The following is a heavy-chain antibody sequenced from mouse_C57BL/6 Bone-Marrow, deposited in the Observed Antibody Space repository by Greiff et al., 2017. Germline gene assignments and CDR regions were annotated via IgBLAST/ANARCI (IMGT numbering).Heavy chain of an antibody. CDR3: ATVMIRGYYFDY. J-gene: IGHJ2*01. D-gene: IGHD2-4*01. Sequence: DVKLVESGGGLVKPGGSLKLSCAASGFTFSDYGMHWVRQAPEKGLEWVAYISSGSSTIYYADTVKGRFTISRDNAKNTLFLQMTSLRSEDTAMYYCATVMIRGYYFDYWGQGTTLTGSS. CDR1: GFTFSDYG. V-gene: IGHV5-17*01. CDR2: ISSGSSTI.